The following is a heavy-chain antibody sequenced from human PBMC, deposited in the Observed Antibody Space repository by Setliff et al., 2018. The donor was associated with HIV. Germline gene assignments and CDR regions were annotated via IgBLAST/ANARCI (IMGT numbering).Heavy chain of an antibody. CDR2: IWYDGNNK. J-gene: IGHJ6*03. V-gene: IGHV3-33*01. CDR3: ARSRITMVRGVISYYYMDV. Sequence: PGGSLRLSCAASGFTFSFYGMHWVRQAPGKGLEWVAVIWYDGNNKYYADSVKGRFTISRDNAKNSLYLQMNSLRAEDMAVYYCARSRITMVRGVISYYYMDVWGKGTTVTVSS. D-gene: IGHD3-10*01. CDR1: GFTFSFYG.